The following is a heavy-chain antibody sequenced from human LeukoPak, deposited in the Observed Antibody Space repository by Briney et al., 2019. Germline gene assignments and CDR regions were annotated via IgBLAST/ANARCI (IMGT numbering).Heavy chain of an antibody. V-gene: IGHV1-2*02. J-gene: IGHJ6*03. CDR2: INPNSGGT. Sequence: ASVKVSCKASGYTFTGYYMHWVRQAPGQGLEWMGWINPNSGGTNYAQKFQGRVTMTRDTSISTAYMELSRLRSDDTAVYYCARDRDYSNYDYGYYYYYYMDVWGKGTTVTVSS. CDR3: ARDRDYSNYDYGYYYYYYMDV. CDR1: GYTFTGYY. D-gene: IGHD4-11*01.